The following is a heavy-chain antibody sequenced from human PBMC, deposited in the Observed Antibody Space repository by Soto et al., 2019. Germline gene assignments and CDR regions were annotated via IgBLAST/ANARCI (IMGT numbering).Heavy chain of an antibody. CDR2: ISYDGSNK. Sequence: SLRLSCAASGFTFSSYAMHCVRQAPGKGLEWVAVISYDGSNKYYADSVKGRFTISRDNSKNTLYLQMNSLRAEDTAVYYCARDRSYGFFYYGMEVWGEGTTVTVSP. D-gene: IGHD5-18*01. CDR1: GFTFSSYA. J-gene: IGHJ6*04. V-gene: IGHV3-30-3*01. CDR3: ARDRSYGFFYYGMEV.